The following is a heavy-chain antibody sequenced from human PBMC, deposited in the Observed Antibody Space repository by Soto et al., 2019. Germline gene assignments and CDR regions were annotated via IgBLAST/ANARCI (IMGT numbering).Heavy chain of an antibody. Sequence: SETLSLTCTVSGGSISSSSYYWGWIRQPPGKGLEWIGSIYYSGSTYYNPSLKSRVTISVDTSKNQFSLKLSSVTAADTAVYYCARPGSNDFWSGYYDSYYHYGMDVWGQGTTVTVS. J-gene: IGHJ6*02. D-gene: IGHD3-3*01. CDR1: GGSISSSSYY. CDR2: IYYSGST. V-gene: IGHV4-39*01. CDR3: ARPGSNDFWSGYYDSYYHYGMDV.